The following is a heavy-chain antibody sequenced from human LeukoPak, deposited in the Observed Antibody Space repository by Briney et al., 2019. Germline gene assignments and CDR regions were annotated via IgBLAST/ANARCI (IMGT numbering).Heavy chain of an antibody. CDR2: IKSDGSST. J-gene: IGHJ6*02. CDR1: GFTFSSYW. CDR3: ARPGDYVYYYYYGMDV. D-gene: IGHD4-17*01. V-gene: IGHV3-74*01. Sequence: GGSLRLSCVASGFTFSSYWMHWVRQAPGKGLMWVSRIKSDGSSTSYADSVKGRFTISRDNAKNTLYLQMNSLRAEDTAVYYCARPGDYVYYYYYGMDVWGQGTTVTVSS.